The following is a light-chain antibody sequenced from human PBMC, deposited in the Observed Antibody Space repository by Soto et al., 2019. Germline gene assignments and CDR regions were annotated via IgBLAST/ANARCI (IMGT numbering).Light chain of an antibody. CDR1: QSISRY. V-gene: IGKV1-39*01. Sequence: DIQMTQSPSSLSASVGDRVSITCRASQSISRYVNWYQQKPGKAPKLLIYAASSLQSGVPSRFSGSGSGTDFTLSISSLQTEDFATYYFQHSYRNPPTFGHGTKVEIK. CDR2: AAS. J-gene: IGKJ1*01. CDR3: QHSYRNPPT.